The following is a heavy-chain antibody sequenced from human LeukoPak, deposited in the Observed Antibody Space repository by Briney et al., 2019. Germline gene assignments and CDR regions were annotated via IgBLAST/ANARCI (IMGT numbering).Heavy chain of an antibody. V-gene: IGHV3-23*01. CDR2: ISGIGGST. CDR1: GFTFSSYA. Sequence: PGGSLRLSCAASGFTFSSYAMSWVRQAPGKGLEWVSAISGIGGSTYYADSVKGRFTISRDNAKNTLYLEMNRLRAEDTALYYCAKKVYYYYYMDVWGKGTTVTVSS. CDR3: AKKVYYYYYMDV. J-gene: IGHJ6*03.